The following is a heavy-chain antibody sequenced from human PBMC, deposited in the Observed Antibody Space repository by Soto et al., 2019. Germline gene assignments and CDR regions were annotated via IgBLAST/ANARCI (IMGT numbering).Heavy chain of an antibody. CDR1: GYTFTGYY. Sequence: QVQLVQSGAEVKKPGASVKVSCKASGYTFTGYYMHWVRQAPGQGLEWMGWINPNSGGTNYAQKLQGRVTMTRDTSISTAYMELSRLRSDDTAVYYCASRQGCSSTSCYVGYYYYGMDVWGQGTTVTVSS. V-gene: IGHV1-2*02. D-gene: IGHD2-2*01. CDR3: ASRQGCSSTSCYVGYYYYGMDV. CDR2: INPNSGGT. J-gene: IGHJ6*02.